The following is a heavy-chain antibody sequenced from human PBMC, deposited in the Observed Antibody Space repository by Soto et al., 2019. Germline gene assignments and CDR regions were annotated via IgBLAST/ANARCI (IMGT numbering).Heavy chain of an antibody. Sequence: QLQLQESGSGLVKPSQTLSLTCAVSGGSISSGGYSWSWIRQPPGKGLVWIGYSYYSGSTYYNLSLKSGVTIPVDRCKNQFSLNLSSVSAADTAVYYCARVPDRWGQGTLVTVSS. J-gene: IGHJ5*02. D-gene: IGHD2-2*01. CDR2: SYYSGST. CDR1: GGSISSGGYS. CDR3: ARVPDR. V-gene: IGHV4-30-2*01.